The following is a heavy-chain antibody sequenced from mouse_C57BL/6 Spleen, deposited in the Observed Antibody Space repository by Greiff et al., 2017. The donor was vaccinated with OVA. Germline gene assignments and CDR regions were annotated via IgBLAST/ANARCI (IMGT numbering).Heavy chain of an antibody. CDR3: AINYYGSRRAMDY. D-gene: IGHD1-1*01. J-gene: IGHJ4*01. V-gene: IGHV1-82*01. CDR1: GYAFSSSW. CDR2: IYPGDGDT. Sequence: VMLVESGPELVKPGASVKISCKASGYAFSSSWMNWVKQRPGKGLEWIGRIYPGDGDTNYNGKFKGKATLTADKSSSTAYMQLSSLTSEDSAVYFCAINYYGSRRAMDYWGQGTSVTVSS.